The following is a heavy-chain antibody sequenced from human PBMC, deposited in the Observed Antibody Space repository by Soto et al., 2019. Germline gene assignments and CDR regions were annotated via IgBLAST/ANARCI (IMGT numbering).Heavy chain of an antibody. J-gene: IGHJ5*02. Sequence: QPGGSLRLFCAASGFIFENFGMSWVRQAPGKGLEWISSISGSGFKKYYADSVKGRFTISRDNSKSTVYLELNNLSAEDTAVYHCAKNQGVELVPLATVDWFDPWGQGSVVTVSS. CDR3: AKNQGVELVPLATVDWFDP. V-gene: IGHV3-23*01. CDR2: ISGSGFKK. CDR1: GFIFENFG. D-gene: IGHD1-26*01.